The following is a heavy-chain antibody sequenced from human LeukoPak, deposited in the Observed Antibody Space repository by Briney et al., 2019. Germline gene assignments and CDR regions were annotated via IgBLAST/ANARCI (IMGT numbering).Heavy chain of an antibody. CDR1: GGTFSSYA. Sequence: SVRVSCKASGGTFSSYAISWVRQAPGQGLEWMGGIIPIFGTANYAQKFQGRVTITTDESTSTAYMELSSLRSEDTAVYYCARGLPGYIVVVTAIQNWFDPWGQGTLVTVSS. V-gene: IGHV1-69*05. CDR2: IIPIFGTA. J-gene: IGHJ5*02. D-gene: IGHD2-21*02. CDR3: ARGLPGYIVVVTAIQNWFDP.